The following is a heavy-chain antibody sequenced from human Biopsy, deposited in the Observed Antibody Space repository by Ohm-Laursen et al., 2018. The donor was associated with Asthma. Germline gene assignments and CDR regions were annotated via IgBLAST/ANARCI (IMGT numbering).Heavy chain of an antibody. J-gene: IGHJ6*02. D-gene: IGHD5-12*01. Sequence: ESSVKVSCKASGDSFSNYAISWVRQAPGQGLEWMGGLIPVLGTPDHAQMFEGRVTITAVESTSTAYMELSSLSSEDTAVYYWARGYSGSDRIVYYYSGLEVWGQGTTVTVSS. V-gene: IGHV1-69*01. CDR1: GDSFSNYA. CDR3: ARGYSGSDRIVYYYSGLEV. CDR2: LIPVLGTP.